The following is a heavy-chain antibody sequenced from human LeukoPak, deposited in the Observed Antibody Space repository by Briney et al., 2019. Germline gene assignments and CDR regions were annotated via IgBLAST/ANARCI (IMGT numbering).Heavy chain of an antibody. CDR2: ISGSGGST. D-gene: IGHD3-10*01. J-gene: IGHJ4*02. Sequence: GGSLRLSCAASGFTFSSYAMSWVRQAPGKGLEWVSAISGSGGSTYYADSVKGRFTISRDNSKNTPYLQMNSLRAEDTAVYYCAKDLYCYGSGSYFDYWGQGTLVTVSS. CDR3: AKDLYCYGSGSYFDY. CDR1: GFTFSSYA. V-gene: IGHV3-23*01.